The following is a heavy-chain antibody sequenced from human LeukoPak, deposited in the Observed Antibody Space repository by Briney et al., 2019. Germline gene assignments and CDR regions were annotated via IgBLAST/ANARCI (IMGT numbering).Heavy chain of an antibody. CDR1: GYTFTSYG. V-gene: IGHV1-46*01. D-gene: IGHD1-26*01. CDR3: ARDNSVGETAWWFDP. J-gene: IGHJ5*02. Sequence: ASVNVSFKASGYTFTSYGISWVRQAPGQGGEGMGLINPSGSSTTYAQRFQGRVTMTRDISTSTDYMELTSLTSDDTAMYYCARDNSVGETAWWFDPWGQGTLVTVSS. CDR2: INPSGSST.